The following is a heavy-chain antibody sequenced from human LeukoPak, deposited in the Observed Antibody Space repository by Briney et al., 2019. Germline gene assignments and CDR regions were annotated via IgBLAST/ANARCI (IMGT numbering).Heavy chain of an antibody. D-gene: IGHD6-19*01. V-gene: IGHV3-23*01. Sequence: GGSLRLSCAASGFTFSSYAMSWVRQAPGKGLEWVSAISGSGGSTYYADSVKGRFTISRDNSKNTLYLQMNSLRAEDTAVYYCAKDPTGGYSSGWYYFDYWGQGTLVTVSS. CDR1: GFTFSSYA. J-gene: IGHJ4*02. CDR3: AKDPTGGYSSGWYYFDY. CDR2: ISGSGGST.